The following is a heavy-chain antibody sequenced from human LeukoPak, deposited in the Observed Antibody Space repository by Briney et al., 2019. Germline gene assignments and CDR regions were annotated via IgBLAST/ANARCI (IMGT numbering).Heavy chain of an antibody. CDR3: ARGRYYYDSTGLGDAFDI. V-gene: IGHV4-34*01. CDR2: INHSGST. Sequence: SETLSLTCAVYGGSFSGYYWSWIRQPPGKGLEWIGEINHSGSTNYNPSLKSRVTISVDTSKNQFSLKLSSVTAADTAVYYCARGRYYYDSTGLGDAFDIWGQGTMVTLSS. D-gene: IGHD3-22*01. J-gene: IGHJ3*02. CDR1: GGSFSGYY.